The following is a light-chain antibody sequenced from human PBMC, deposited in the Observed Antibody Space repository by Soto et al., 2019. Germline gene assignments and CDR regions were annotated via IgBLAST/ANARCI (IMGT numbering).Light chain of an antibody. CDR3: QQYGSSPRT. Sequence: PGERATLSCRASQSVTSSYLAWYQQKPGQAPRLLIYGASYRATGIPDRFSGSGSGTDFTLTISRLEPEDFAVYYCQQYGSSPRTFGQGTKVDIK. CDR2: GAS. CDR1: QSVTSSY. J-gene: IGKJ1*01. V-gene: IGKV3-20*01.